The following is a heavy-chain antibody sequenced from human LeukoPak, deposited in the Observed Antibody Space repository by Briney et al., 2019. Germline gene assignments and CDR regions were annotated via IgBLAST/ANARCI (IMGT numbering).Heavy chain of an antibody. D-gene: IGHD3-3*01. J-gene: IGHJ3*02. CDR1: GYTFSGYY. CDR2: INPNSGGT. Sequence: GASVKVSCKASGYTFSGYYMHWVRQAPGQGLEWMGWINPNSGGTNYAQKFQGRVTMTRDTPISTAYMELSRLRSDDTAVYYCAREGDFRSGSDAFDIWGQGTMVTVSS. CDR3: AREGDFRSGSDAFDI. V-gene: IGHV1-2*02.